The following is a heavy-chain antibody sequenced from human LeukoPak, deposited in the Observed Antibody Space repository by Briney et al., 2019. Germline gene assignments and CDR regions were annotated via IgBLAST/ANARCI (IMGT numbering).Heavy chain of an antibody. J-gene: IGHJ4*02. D-gene: IGHD1-26*01. CDR2: ISYDGSNK. V-gene: IGHV3-30*18. CDR1: GFTFSSYG. CDR3: AKDGLSVTYYPALFDY. Sequence: PGRSLRLSCAASGFTFSSYGMHWVRQAPGKGLEWVAVISYDGSNKYYADSVKGRFTISRDNSKNTLYLRMNSLRAEDTALYCCAKDGLSVTYYPALFDYWGQGTLVTVSS.